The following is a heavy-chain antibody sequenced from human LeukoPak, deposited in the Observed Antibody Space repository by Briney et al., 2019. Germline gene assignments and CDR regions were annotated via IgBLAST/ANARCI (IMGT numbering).Heavy chain of an antibody. CDR1: GFTFSDYY. Sequence: GGSLRLSCAASGFTFSDYYMSWIRQAPGKGLERVSYISSSGSTMYYADSVKGRFTISRDNAKNSLYLQMNSLRAEDTAVYYCATTQWGYYYMDVWGKGTTVTVSS. CDR3: ATTQWGYYYMDV. V-gene: IGHV3-11*01. CDR2: ISSSGSTM. J-gene: IGHJ6*03. D-gene: IGHD1-26*01.